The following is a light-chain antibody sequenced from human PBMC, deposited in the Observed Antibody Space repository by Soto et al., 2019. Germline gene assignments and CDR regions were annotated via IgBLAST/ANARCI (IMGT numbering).Light chain of an antibody. CDR1: RSDIGGYDF. Sequence: QSALTQPASVSGSPGQSITISCTGTRSDIGGYDFVSWYQQHPGKAPKLLISDVINRPSGVPDRFSGSKSGNTPSLTISGLQAEDEADYYCGLFTSSATWVFGGGTKVTVL. J-gene: IGLJ3*02. CDR2: DVI. CDR3: GLFTSSATWV. V-gene: IGLV2-14*03.